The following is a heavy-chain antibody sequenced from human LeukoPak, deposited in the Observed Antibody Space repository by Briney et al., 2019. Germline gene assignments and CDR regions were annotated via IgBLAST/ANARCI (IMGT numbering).Heavy chain of an antibody. CDR1: GFTFSTYW. J-gene: IGHJ4*02. D-gene: IGHD1-1*01. Sequence: GSLRLSCSASGFTFSTYWMSWVRQAPERGLEWVANIKEDGSEGYYVDSVKGRFTVTRDNAKSSLFLQMNSLRAEDTAIYYCARGSPFGTTDFWGQGTLVTVSS. CDR2: IKEDGSEG. V-gene: IGHV3-7*01. CDR3: ARGSPFGTTDF.